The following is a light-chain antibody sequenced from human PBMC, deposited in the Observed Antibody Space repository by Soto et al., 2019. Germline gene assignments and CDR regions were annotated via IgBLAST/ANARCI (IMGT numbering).Light chain of an antibody. Sequence: QSVLTQPPSASGSPGQSVTISCTGTSSDVGGYNYVSWYQQHPGKAPRLVIYEVTKRPSGVPDRFSGSKSGNTASLTVSGLQADDEADHYCSSFSGCSTVFGTGTKLTVL. CDR2: EVT. V-gene: IGLV2-8*01. CDR3: SSFSGCSTV. J-gene: IGLJ1*01. CDR1: SSDVGGYNY.